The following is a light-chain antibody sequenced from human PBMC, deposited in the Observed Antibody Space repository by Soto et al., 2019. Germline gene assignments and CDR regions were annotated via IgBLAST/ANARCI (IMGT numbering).Light chain of an antibody. CDR3: QQYNSYLYT. CDR2: DAS. CDR1: QSISSW. J-gene: IGKJ2*01. V-gene: IGKV1-5*01. Sequence: DIPMTQSPSTLSASVGDRVTITCRASQSISSWLAWYQQKPGKAPKLLIYDASSLESGVPSRFSGSGSGTEFALTISSLQTDDFATYYGQQYNSYLYTFGQGNKLEIK.